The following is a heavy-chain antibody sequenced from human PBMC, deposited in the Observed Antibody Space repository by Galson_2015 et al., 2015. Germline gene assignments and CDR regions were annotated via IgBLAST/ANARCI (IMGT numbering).Heavy chain of an antibody. CDR3: ARANCSSTSCYYYYYYYYMDV. Sequence: SVKVSCKASGGTFSSYAISWVRQAPGQGLEWMGGIIPIFGTANYAQKFQGRVTITADESTSTAYMELSSLRSEDTAVYYCARANCSSTSCYYYYYYYYMDVWGKGTTVTVSS. J-gene: IGHJ6*03. CDR2: IIPIFGTA. V-gene: IGHV1-69*13. CDR1: GGTFSSYA. D-gene: IGHD2-2*01.